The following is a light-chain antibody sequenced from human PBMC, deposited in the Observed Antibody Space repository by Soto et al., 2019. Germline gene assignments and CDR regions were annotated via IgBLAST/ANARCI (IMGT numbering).Light chain of an antibody. CDR2: DAS. J-gene: IGKJ4*01. Sequence: EIVLTQSPAPLSLSPGERATLSCRASQSVSSYLAWYQQKPGQAPRLLIYDASNRATGIPARLIGSGSVTDFTPTISSLEPEDFAVYYGQQRSNPLTFGGGTKVEIK. CDR3: QQRSNPLT. CDR1: QSVSSY. V-gene: IGKV3-11*01.